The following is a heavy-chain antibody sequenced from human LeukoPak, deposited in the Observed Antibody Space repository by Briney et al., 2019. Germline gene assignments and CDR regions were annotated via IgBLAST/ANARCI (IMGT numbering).Heavy chain of an antibody. V-gene: IGHV4-59*08. CDR1: GGSISSYY. J-gene: IGHJ5*02. D-gene: IGHD5-18*01. CDR2: IYYSGST. CDR3: ATRDVDTAMAPFDP. Sequence: PSETLSLTRTVSGGSISSYYWSWIRQPPGKGLEWIGYIYYSGSTNYNPSLKSRVTISVDTSKNQFSLKLSSVTAADTAVYYCATRDVDTAMAPFDPWGQGTLVTVSS.